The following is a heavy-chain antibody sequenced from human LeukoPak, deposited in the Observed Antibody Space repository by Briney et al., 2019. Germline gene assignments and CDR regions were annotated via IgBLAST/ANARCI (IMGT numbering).Heavy chain of an antibody. CDR2: ISYDGSNK. J-gene: IGHJ6*02. D-gene: IGHD4-11*01. CDR1: GFTFTSYA. Sequence: GGSLRLSCAASGFTFTSYAMHWVRQAPGKGLEWVAAISYDGSNKYYADSVKGRFTISRDNSKNTLYLQMNSLRPEDTAVYSCARDLASTVYYYYGLDVWGQGTTVTVSS. V-gene: IGHV3-30-3*01. CDR3: ARDLASTVYYYYGLDV.